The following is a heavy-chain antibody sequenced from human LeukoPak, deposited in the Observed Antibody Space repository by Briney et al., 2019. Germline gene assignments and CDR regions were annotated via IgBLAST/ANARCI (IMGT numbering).Heavy chain of an antibody. J-gene: IGHJ5*02. CDR1: GGSISSYY. D-gene: IGHD6-13*01. Sequence: SETLSLTCTVSGGSISSYYWSWIRQSPGKGLEWIGYIYYSGSTNYNPSLKSRVTISVDTSKNQFSLKLSSVTAADTAVYYCARVSSSSLSPFDPWGQGTLVTVSS. V-gene: IGHV4-59*01. CDR2: IYYSGST. CDR3: ARVSSSSLSPFDP.